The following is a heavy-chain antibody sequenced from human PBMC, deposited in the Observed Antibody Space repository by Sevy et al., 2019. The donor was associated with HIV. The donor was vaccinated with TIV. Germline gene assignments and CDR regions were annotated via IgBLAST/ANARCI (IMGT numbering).Heavy chain of an antibody. CDR3: AFTYYYDSSGDYYRDYFDY. CDR2: MNPNSGNT. J-gene: IGHJ4*02. Sequence: ASVKVSCKASGYTFTSYDINWVRQATGQGLEWMGWMNPNSGNTGYAQKFQGRVTMTRNTSISTAYMELSSLRSEDTAVYYCAFTYYYDSSGDYYRDYFDYWGQGTLVTVSS. D-gene: IGHD3-22*01. V-gene: IGHV1-8*01. CDR1: GYTFTSYD.